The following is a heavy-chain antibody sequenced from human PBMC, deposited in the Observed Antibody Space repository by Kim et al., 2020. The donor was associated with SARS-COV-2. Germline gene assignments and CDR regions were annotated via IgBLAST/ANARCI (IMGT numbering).Heavy chain of an antibody. CDR1: GGSISSSNW. CDR3: ARYSNYYFDY. J-gene: IGHJ4*02. D-gene: IGHD4-4*01. Sequence: SETLSLTCAVSGGSISSSNWWSWVRQPPGKGLEWIGEIYHSGNANYNPSLKSRVTISVDKSKNQFSLKLSSVTVSDTAFYYCARYSNYYFDYWGQGTLVTVSS. CDR2: IYHSGNA. V-gene: IGHV4-4*02.